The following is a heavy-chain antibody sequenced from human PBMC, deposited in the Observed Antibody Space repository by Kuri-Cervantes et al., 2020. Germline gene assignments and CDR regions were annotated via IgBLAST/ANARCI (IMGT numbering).Heavy chain of an antibody. J-gene: IGHJ5*02. Sequence: SQTLSLTCAVSGDSISSGYFWGWIRQPPGKGLEWIGNIYHTGSTYYNPSLKSRVTISVDTSKNQFSLKLSSVTAADTAVYYCARLVYSSSSFFDPWGQGTLVTVSS. D-gene: IGHD6-6*01. CDR2: IYHTGST. CDR3: ARLVYSSSSFFDP. V-gene: IGHV4-38-2*01. CDR1: GDSISSGYF.